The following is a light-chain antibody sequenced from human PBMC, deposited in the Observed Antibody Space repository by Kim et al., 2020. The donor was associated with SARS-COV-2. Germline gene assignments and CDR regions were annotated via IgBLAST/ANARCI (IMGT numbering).Light chain of an antibody. CDR3: AAWDDSLSGYVV. Sequence: RVTISCSGSSSNIGSNYVSWYQQPPGTAPKLLIYSNNQRPSGVPDRFSGSKSGTSASLAISGLRSEDEADYYCAAWDDSLSGYVVFGGGTQLTVL. V-gene: IGLV1-47*02. CDR1: SSNIGSNY. J-gene: IGLJ2*01. CDR2: SNN.